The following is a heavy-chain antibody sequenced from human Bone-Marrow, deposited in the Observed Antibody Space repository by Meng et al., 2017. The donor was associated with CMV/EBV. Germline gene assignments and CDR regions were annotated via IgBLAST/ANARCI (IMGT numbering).Heavy chain of an antibody. Sequence: GSLRLSCTVSGGSISSSSYYWGWIRQPPGKGLEWIGSIYYSGSTYYNPSLKSRVTISVDTSKNQFSLKLSSVTAADTAVYYCASGSYCDYWGQGNLVNVDS. CDR2: IYYSGST. CDR1: GGSISSSSYY. V-gene: IGHV4-39*07. CDR3: ASGSYCDY. J-gene: IGHJ4*02. D-gene: IGHD1-26*01.